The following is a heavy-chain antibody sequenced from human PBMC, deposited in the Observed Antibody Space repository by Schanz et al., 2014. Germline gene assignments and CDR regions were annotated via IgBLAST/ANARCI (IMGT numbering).Heavy chain of an antibody. Sequence: MQLVESGGGLVQPGGSLRLSCAASGFTFSSYAMSWVRQAPGKGLEWVSAISGSGGSTYYADSVKGRFTISRDNSKYTVYLQMNSLRADDTAVYYCAKGPYYYYYMDVWGNGTTVTVSS. CDR2: ISGSGGST. J-gene: IGHJ6*03. CDR1: GFTFSSYA. V-gene: IGHV3-23*04. CDR3: AKGPYYYYYMDV.